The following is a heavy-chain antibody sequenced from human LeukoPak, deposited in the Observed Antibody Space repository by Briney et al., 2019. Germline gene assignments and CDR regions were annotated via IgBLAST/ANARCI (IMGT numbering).Heavy chain of an antibody. CDR1: GFTFSTYD. D-gene: IGHD4-23*01. CDR2: ISGSGDNT. Sequence: PGGSLRLSCAASGFTFSTYDMSWVRQAPGQGLEWVSVISGSGDNTYYADSVKGRFTISRDNSKNTLYLQMNSLIAEDTAVYSCAKDPRYGANAWGQGTLVTVSS. V-gene: IGHV3-23*01. J-gene: IGHJ5*02. CDR3: AKDPRYGANA.